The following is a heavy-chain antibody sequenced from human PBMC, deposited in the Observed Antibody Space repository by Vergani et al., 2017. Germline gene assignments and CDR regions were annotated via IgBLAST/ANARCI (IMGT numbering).Heavy chain of an antibody. V-gene: IGHV4-34*01. CDR3: ARVNTETNGHLYYYYYMDV. Sequence: QVQLQQWGGGLLKPSETLSLTCVVNGGSFTSYHWTWIRQSPGEGLEWVGDIDHTGRPDYNPSLKSRLTMSVKKSLNQFSLTRNSVTATDTAIYFCARVNTETNGHLYYYYYMDVWGQGTAVTVS. D-gene: IGHD4-11*01. CDR2: IDHTGRP. CDR1: GGSFTSYH. J-gene: IGHJ6*03.